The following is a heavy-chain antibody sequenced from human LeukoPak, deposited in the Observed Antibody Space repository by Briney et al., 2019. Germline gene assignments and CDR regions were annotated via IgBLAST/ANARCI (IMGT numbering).Heavy chain of an antibody. CDR3: ARGFGVVTPDRLYYFDY. D-gene: IGHD3-3*01. CDR2: IIPIFGTT. J-gene: IGHJ4*02. V-gene: IGHV1-69*13. Sequence: ASVKVSCKASGGTFSSNAISWVRRAPGQGLEWMGGIIPIFGTTNYAQKFQGRVTITADESTSTAYMELSSLRSEDTAVYYCARGFGVVTPDRLYYFDYWGQGTLVTVSS. CDR1: GGTFSSNA.